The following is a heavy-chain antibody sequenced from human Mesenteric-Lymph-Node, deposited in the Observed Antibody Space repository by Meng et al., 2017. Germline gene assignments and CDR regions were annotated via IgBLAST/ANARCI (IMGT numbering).Heavy chain of an antibody. D-gene: IGHD3-22*01. CDR3: AKDRSLMIDYYDSSPNGAFDI. CDR2: ISGSGGST. CDR1: GFTFSAYT. J-gene: IGHJ3*02. V-gene: IGHV3-23*01. Sequence: GESLKISCAASGFTFSAYTMNWVRQAPGKGLEWVSAISGSGGSTYYADSVKGRFTISRDNSKNTLYLQMNSLRAEDTAVYYCAKDRSLMIDYYDSSPNGAFDIWGQGTMVTVSS.